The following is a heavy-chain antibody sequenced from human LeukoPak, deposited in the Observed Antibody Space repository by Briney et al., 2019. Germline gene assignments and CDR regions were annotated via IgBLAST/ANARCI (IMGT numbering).Heavy chain of an antibody. J-gene: IGHJ4*02. CDR3: ARGGFRTRPRGPPPTDY. CDR2: IYISGST. V-gene: IGHV4-4*07. D-gene: IGHD2-15*01. Sequence: SETLSLTCTVSGGSISSYYWSWIRQPAGKGLEWIGRIYISGSTNYNPSLKSRVTISVDTSKNQFSLKLSSVTAADTAVYYCARGGFRTRPRGPPPTDYWGQGTLVTVSS. CDR1: GGSISSYY.